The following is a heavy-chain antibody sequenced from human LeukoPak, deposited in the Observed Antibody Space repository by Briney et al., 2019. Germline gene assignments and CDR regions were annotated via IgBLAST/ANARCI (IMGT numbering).Heavy chain of an antibody. D-gene: IGHD2/OR15-2a*01. Sequence: ASVKVSCKTSGYTFIDSFIHWMQQAPGKGFEWMGLIGPEDGATEYAERFQGRVTITADRSTDTAYLELTSLRSDDTAVYFCAARMRFWGQGTRVTVSS. CDR3: AARMRF. V-gene: IGHV1-69-2*01. CDR2: IGPEDGAT. J-gene: IGHJ4*02. CDR1: GYTFIDSF.